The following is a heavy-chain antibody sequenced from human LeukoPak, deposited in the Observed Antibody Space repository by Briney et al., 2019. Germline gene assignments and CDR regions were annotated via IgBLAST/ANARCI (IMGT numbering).Heavy chain of an antibody. CDR1: GFTFSSYW. D-gene: IGHD2-15*01. Sequence: GGSLRLSCAASGFTFSSYWMHWVRQAPGKGLVWVSRINSDGSSTSYADSVKGRFTISRDNAKNTLYLQMNSLRAEDTAVYYCAKVGVVVAATRAYNWFDPWGQGTLVTVSS. CDR3: AKVGVVVAATRAYNWFDP. V-gene: IGHV3-74*01. J-gene: IGHJ5*02. CDR2: INSDGSST.